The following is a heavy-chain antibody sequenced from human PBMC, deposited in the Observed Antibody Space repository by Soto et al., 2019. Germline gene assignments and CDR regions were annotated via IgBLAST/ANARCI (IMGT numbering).Heavy chain of an antibody. CDR1: GFTFSNAW. CDR2: IKSKTDGGTT. CDR3: TTDLAVLMVYANSQIDY. Sequence: GGSLRLSCAASGFTFSNAWMNWVRQAPGKGLEWVGRIKSKTDGGTTDYAAPVKGRFTISRDDSKNTLYLQMNSLKTEDTAVYYCTTDLAVLMVYANSQIDYWGQGTLVTVSS. J-gene: IGHJ4*02. V-gene: IGHV3-15*07. D-gene: IGHD2-8*01.